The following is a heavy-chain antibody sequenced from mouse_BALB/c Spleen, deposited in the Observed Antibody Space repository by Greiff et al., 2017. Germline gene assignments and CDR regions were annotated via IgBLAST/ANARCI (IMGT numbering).Heavy chain of an antibody. CDR1: GFAFSSYD. Sequence: EVQGVESGGGLVKPGGSLKLSCAASGFAFSSYDMSWVRQTPEKRLEWVAYISSGGGSTYYPDTVKGRFTISRDNPKNTLYLQMSSLKSEDTAMYYCARYGSSCYFDYWGQGTTLTVSS. CDR3: ARYGSSCYFDY. CDR2: ISSGGGST. J-gene: IGHJ2*01. V-gene: IGHV5-12-1*01. D-gene: IGHD1-1*01.